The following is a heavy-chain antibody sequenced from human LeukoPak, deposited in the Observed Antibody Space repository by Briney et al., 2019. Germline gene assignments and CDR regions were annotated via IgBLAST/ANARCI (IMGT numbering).Heavy chain of an antibody. CDR1: GLSFTTYW. Sequence: GGSLRLSCAASGLSFTTYWMHWVRQAPGEGLVWVSRINGDGSSTNYADSVKGRFTISRDNAKNTLNLQMNSLRAEDTAMYYCARGGSNYGDFYYWGQGTLVTVSS. CDR3: ARGGSNYGDFYY. D-gene: IGHD4-11*01. V-gene: IGHV3-74*01. J-gene: IGHJ4*02. CDR2: INGDGSST.